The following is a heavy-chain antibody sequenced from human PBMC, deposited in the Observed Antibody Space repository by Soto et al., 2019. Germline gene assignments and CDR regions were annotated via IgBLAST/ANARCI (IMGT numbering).Heavy chain of an antibody. CDR3: TRGGSNRFGL. CDR1: GFTFSGHW. Sequence: EEQLVESGGGLVQPGGSLRVSCAASGFTFSGHWMTWVRQAPGKGLEWVASIKEDGSEKKYVDSAKGRFTISRDNAKKSLSLQMDSLRGDDTAVYYCTRGGSNRFGLWGQGTLVTVS. CDR2: IKEDGSEK. V-gene: IGHV3-7*04. J-gene: IGHJ4*02. D-gene: IGHD6-13*01.